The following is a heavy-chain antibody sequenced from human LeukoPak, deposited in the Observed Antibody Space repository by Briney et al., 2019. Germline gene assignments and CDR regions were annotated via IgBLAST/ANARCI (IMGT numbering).Heavy chain of an antibody. CDR1: GFTFSNFS. Sequence: PGGSLRLSCAASGFTFSNFSMTWVRQPPGKGLEWVSSIVGSSSTYYADSLKGRFTISRDNAKNSLYLQMNSLRAEDTAVYYCARIGAGSSRDYWGQGTVVTVS. CDR2: IVGSSST. J-gene: IGHJ4*02. D-gene: IGHD6-13*01. CDR3: ARIGAGSSRDY. V-gene: IGHV3-69-1*01.